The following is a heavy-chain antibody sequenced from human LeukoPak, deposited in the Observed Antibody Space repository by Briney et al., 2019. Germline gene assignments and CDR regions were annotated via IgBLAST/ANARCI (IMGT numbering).Heavy chain of an antibody. J-gene: IGHJ4*02. CDR2: FDPEDGET. CDR3: ATDHYLVRGSGSYYN. V-gene: IGHV1-24*01. Sequence: VASVKVSCKVSGYTLTELSMHWVRQAPGKGLEWMGGFDPEDGETIYAQKFQGRVTMTEDTSTDTAYMELSSLGSEDTAVYYCATDHYLVRGSGSYYNWGQGTLVTVSS. D-gene: IGHD3-10*01. CDR1: GYTLTELS.